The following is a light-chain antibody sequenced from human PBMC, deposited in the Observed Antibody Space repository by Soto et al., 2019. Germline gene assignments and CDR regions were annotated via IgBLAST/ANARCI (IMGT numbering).Light chain of an antibody. V-gene: IGKV3-20*01. CDR2: GAS. Sequence: EIVLTHTPVTLSLSPGERATLSCRASQSVRSNFLAWYQQKPGQAPRLLIYGASDRATGIPDRFSGSGSGTDFTLTITRLEPEDFAMYYCQRYDSFRTFGQGTKVDIK. CDR3: QRYDSFRT. CDR1: QSVRSNF. J-gene: IGKJ1*01.